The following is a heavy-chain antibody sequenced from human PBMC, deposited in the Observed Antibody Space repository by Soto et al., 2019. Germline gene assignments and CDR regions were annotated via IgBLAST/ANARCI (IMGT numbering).Heavy chain of an antibody. J-gene: IGHJ3*02. CDR3: ARVPLDYIWGSYRSYDAFDI. D-gene: IGHD3-16*02. V-gene: IGHV3-74*01. CDR1: GFTFSSYW. Sequence: GGSLRLSCAASGFTFSSYWMHWVRQAPGKGLVWVSRINSDGSSTSYADSVKGRFTISRDNAKNTLYLQMNSLRAEDTAVYYCARVPLDYIWGSYRSYDAFDIWGQGTMVTVSS. CDR2: INSDGSST.